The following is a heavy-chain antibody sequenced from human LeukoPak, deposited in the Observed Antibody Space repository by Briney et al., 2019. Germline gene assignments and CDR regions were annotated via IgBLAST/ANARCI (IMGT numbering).Heavy chain of an antibody. D-gene: IGHD3-3*01. V-gene: IGHV1-18*01. J-gene: IGHJ4*02. CDR1: GYTFTSYG. CDR2: ISAYNGNT. CDR3: ARDRGYYDFWTSIDY. Sequence: ASVKVSCKASGYTFTSYGISWVRQAPGQGLEWMGWISAYNGNTNYAQKLQGRVTMTTDTSTSTAYMELRSLRSDDTAVYYCARDRGYYDFWTSIDYWGQGTLVTVSS.